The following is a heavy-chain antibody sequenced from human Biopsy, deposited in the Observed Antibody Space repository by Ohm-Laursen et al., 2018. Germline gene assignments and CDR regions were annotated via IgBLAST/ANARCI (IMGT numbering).Heavy chain of an antibody. CDR2: IFYRGST. D-gene: IGHD3-22*01. V-gene: IGHV4-39*01. CDR3: ARDYDTSGYYYVS. J-gene: IGHJ5*02. Sequence: SETLSLTCTVSGGSISNNNYYWGWIRQPPGKGLEWIGSIFYRGSTHYKPSLKSRVNISVDTSENQFPLKLNSVTAADTAVYYCARDYDTSGYYYVSWGQGTLVTVSS. CDR1: GGSISNNNYY.